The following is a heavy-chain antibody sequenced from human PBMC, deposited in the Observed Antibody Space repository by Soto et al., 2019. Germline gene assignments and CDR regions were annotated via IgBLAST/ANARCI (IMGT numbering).Heavy chain of an antibody. J-gene: IGHJ5*02. V-gene: IGHV4-39*02. D-gene: IGHD2-2*01. CDR3: ARLVVVAPVANA. Sequence: PSETLSLTCSVSGGSISYNSYYWGWIRQPPGKGLEWVGGIFYTGTTYYSPSLKDRVTISVDTSKNSFSLNLTSVTAADTAVYFCARLVVVAPVANAWGQGTLVTVTS. CDR2: IFYTGTT. CDR1: GGSISYNSYY.